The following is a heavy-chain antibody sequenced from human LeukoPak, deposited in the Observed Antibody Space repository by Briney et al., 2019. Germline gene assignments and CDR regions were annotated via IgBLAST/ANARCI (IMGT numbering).Heavy chain of an antibody. J-gene: IGHJ5*02. Sequence: GGSLRLSCAASGFTFSSYAMSWVRQAPGKGLEWVSAISGSGGSTYYADSVKGRFTISRDNSKNTLYLQMNSLRAEDTAVYYCAKDSNSGYDFLNWFDPWGQGTLVTVSS. V-gene: IGHV3-23*01. CDR3: AKDSNSGYDFLNWFDP. D-gene: IGHD5-12*01. CDR1: GFTFSSYA. CDR2: ISGSGGST.